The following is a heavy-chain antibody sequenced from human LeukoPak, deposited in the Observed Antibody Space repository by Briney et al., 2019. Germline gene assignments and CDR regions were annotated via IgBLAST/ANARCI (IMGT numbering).Heavy chain of an antibody. CDR1: GGSISSYY. D-gene: IGHD6-19*01. CDR2: IYYSGST. V-gene: IGHV4-59*08. J-gene: IGHJ4*02. Sequence: SETLSLTCTVSGGSISSYYWSWIRQPPGKGLEWIGYIYYSGSTNYNPSLKSRVTISVDTSKNQFSLKLSSVTAADTAVHYCARLELADRGIAVAGPGFDYWGQGTLVTVSS. CDR3: ARLELADRGIAVAGPGFDY.